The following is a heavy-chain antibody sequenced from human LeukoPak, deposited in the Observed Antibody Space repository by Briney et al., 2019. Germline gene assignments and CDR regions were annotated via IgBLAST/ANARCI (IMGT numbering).Heavy chain of an antibody. D-gene: IGHD6-13*01. J-gene: IGHJ6*02. CDR2: INPYSDGT. Sequence: SVTVSCKASGYTFTGYYMRWVRQAPGQGLEWVGWINPYSDGTNYAQKFQGRVTMTRDTSISKAYMELSRLRSDDTAVYYCARDSVKIAAAGSYYYGMDVWGQGTTVTVSS. V-gene: IGHV1-2*02. CDR1: GYTFTGYY. CDR3: ARDSVKIAAAGSYYYGMDV.